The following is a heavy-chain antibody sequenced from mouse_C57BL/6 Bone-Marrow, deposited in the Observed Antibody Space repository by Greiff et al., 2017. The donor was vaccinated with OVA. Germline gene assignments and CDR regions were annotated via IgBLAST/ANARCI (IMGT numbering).Heavy chain of an antibody. V-gene: IGHV5-4*03. Sequence: EVMLVESGGGLVKPGGSLKLSCAASGFTFSSYAMSWVRQTPEKRLEWVATISDGGSYTYYPDNVKGRFTISRDNAKNNLYLQMSHLKSEDTAMYYCARGWLLNAMDYWGQGTSVTVSS. D-gene: IGHD2-3*01. CDR3: ARGWLLNAMDY. CDR2: ISDGGSYT. J-gene: IGHJ4*01. CDR1: GFTFSSYA.